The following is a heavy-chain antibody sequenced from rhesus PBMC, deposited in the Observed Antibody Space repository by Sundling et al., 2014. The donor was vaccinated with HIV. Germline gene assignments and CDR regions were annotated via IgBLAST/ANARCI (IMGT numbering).Heavy chain of an antibody. CDR1: GFSFSDYY. CDR2: ISYTGGST. V-gene: IGHV3-59*01. J-gene: IGHJ4*01. Sequence: EVQLVESGGGLAKPGGSLRLSCAASGFSFSDYYMHWVRQAPGKGLEWVSGISYTGGSTYYADSVKGRFTISRENAKNTLYLQMDSLRAEDTAVYYCARDHYTYYYDSGYYLGYWGQGVLVTVSS. CDR3: ARDHYTYYYDSGYYLGY. D-gene: IGHD3-28*01.